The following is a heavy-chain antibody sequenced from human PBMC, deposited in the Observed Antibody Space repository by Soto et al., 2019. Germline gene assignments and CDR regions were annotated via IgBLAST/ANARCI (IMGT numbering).Heavy chain of an antibody. V-gene: IGHV1-18*01. CDR1: GYTFTSYG. J-gene: IGHJ6*02. D-gene: IGHD2-21*02. CDR2: ISAYNGNT. Sequence: ASVKVSCKASGYTFTSYGISWVRQAPGQGLEWMGWISAYNGNTNYAQKLQGRVTMTTDTSTSTAYMELRSLRSDDTAVYYCARGCKWHIVVVTAIYGMDVWGQGTTVTVSS. CDR3: ARGCKWHIVVVTAIYGMDV.